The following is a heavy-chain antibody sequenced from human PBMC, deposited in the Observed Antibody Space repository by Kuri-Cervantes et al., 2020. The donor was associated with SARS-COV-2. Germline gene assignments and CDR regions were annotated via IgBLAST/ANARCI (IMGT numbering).Heavy chain of an antibody. Sequence: GGSLRLSFAASGFTSSSYAMNWVRKATGKGLEWVAFISYDGSKKYYAASVKGRFTISRDNSKNTLYLQMYSLRAEDTAVYYCARDFHHRFDYWGQGTLVTVSS. J-gene: IGHJ4*02. V-gene: IGHV3-30-3*01. CDR1: GFTSSSYA. CDR3: ARDFHHRFDY. CDR2: ISYDGSKK.